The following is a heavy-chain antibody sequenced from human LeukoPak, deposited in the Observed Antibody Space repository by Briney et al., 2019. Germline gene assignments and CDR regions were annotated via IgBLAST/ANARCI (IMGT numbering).Heavy chain of an antibody. Sequence: GGSLRLSCAASGFTVSSNHMRWVRQAPGKGLEWVSLIYAGGSTYYADSVKGRFTISRDNSKNTLYLQMNSLRVEDTAVYYCARATITIFGVVIFEWFDPWGQGTLVTVSS. J-gene: IGHJ5*02. CDR1: GFTVSSNH. CDR3: ARATITIFGVVIFEWFDP. D-gene: IGHD3-3*01. CDR2: IYAGGST. V-gene: IGHV3-53*01.